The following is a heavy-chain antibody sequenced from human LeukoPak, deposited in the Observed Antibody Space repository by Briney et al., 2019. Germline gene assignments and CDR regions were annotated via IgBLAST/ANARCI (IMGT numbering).Heavy chain of an antibody. J-gene: IGHJ4*02. CDR3: ARDGYSGYNGFDY. CDR2: ISAYNGNT. Sequence: ASVKVSCKASGYTFTSYGISWVRQAPGQGLEWMGWISAYNGNTNYAQEFQGRVTITRDTSASTAYMELSSLRSEDMAVYYCARDGYSGYNGFDYWGQGTLVTVSS. V-gene: IGHV1-18*03. CDR1: GYTFTSYG. D-gene: IGHD5-12*01.